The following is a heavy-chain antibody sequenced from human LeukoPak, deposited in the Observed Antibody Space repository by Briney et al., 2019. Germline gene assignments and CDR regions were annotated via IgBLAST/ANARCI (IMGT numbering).Heavy chain of an antibody. V-gene: IGHV3-15*01. CDR1: GFTFSNAW. CDR3: TTDLFRTEQEDY. CDR2: IKSKTDGGTT. D-gene: IGHD1-26*01. J-gene: IGHJ4*02. Sequence: GGSLRLSCAASGFTFSNAWMSWVRQAPGKGLEWVGRIKSKTDGGTTDYAAPVKGRFTISRDDSKNTLYLQMNSLKTEDTAVYYCTTDLFRTEQEDYWGQGTLVTVSS.